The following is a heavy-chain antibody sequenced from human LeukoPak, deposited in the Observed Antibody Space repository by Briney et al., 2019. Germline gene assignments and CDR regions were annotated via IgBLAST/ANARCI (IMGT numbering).Heavy chain of an antibody. Sequence: PGGSLRLSCAASGFTFSSYGMSWVRQAPGKGLEWVSGISGGGGSTYYADSVKGRFTISRDNSKNTLYLQMNSLRAEDTAVYYCAKDSRASATAINWGQGTLVTVSS. CDR2: ISGGGGST. V-gene: IGHV3-23*01. CDR3: AKDSRASATAIN. J-gene: IGHJ4*02. D-gene: IGHD2-2*02. CDR1: GFTFSSYG.